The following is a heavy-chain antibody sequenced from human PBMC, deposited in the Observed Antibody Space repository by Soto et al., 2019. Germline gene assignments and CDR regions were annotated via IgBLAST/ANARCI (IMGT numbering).Heavy chain of an antibody. D-gene: IGHD2-15*01. CDR1: GFPFSHHS. CDR2: ISGSGGNI. J-gene: IGHJ4*02. V-gene: IGHV3-64D*06. CDR3: VKVSGYCKGGSCVSYCDY. Sequence: GCALRLSCSVSGFPFSHHSLYSDRQPPGKGLQCVSSISGSGGNIYYAESVKGRFTISRDNSKNTLYLQMTSLRSEDSAVYYGVKVSGYCKGGSCVSYCDYGGQG.